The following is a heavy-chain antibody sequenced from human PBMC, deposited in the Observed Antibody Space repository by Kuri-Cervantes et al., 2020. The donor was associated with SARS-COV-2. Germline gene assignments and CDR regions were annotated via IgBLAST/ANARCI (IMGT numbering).Heavy chain of an antibody. V-gene: IGHV4-59*01. Sequence: ESLKISCTVSGGSISSYYWSWIRQPPGKGLEWIGCIHNSGSTNYNPSLKSRVTISVDTSKNQFSLKLSSVTAADTAVYHCARVSGSGSNWAWYFDLWGRGTLVTVSS. CDR2: IHNSGST. D-gene: IGHD1-26*01. J-gene: IGHJ2*01. CDR1: GGSISSYY. CDR3: ARVSGSGSNWAWYFDL.